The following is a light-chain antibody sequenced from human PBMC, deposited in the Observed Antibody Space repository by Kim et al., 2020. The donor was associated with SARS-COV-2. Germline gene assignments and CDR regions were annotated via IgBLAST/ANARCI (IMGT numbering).Light chain of an antibody. V-gene: IGLV7-43*01. CDR3: LVVHNETWV. CDR2: GTS. CDR1: TGAVTSAYH. J-gene: IGLJ3*02. Sequence: PGATVTVACAAITGAVTSAYHPNWFRQKHGQPPRSVIYGTSNKHSWTPARFSGSLLGGKAALTVSGGQPEEEAEYYCLVVHNETWVFGGGTQLTVL.